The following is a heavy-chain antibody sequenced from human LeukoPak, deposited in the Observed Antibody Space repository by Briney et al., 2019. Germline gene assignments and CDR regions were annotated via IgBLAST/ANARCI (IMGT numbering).Heavy chain of an antibody. CDR3: AKDLLGAKDY. CDR1: GFTFSSYA. V-gene: IGHV3-23*01. D-gene: IGHD1-26*01. J-gene: IGHJ4*02. Sequence: GGSLRLSCAASGFTFSSYALSWVRQAPGKELEWVSAISGSGGSTYYADSVKGRFTISRDNSKNTLYLQMNSLRAEDTAVYYCAKDLLGAKDYWGQGTLVTVSS. CDR2: ISGSGGST.